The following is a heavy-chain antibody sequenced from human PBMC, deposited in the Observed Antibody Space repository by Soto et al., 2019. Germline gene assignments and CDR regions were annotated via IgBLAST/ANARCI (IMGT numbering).Heavy chain of an antibody. CDR2: IYTGGST. J-gene: IGHJ6*02. Sequence: GGSLRLSCAASGFTFSNYWMSWVRQAPGKGLEWVSIIYTGGSTYYADSVKGRFTMSRDTSKNTLYLQMNSLRAEDTAVYYCARDRARYSGYDRDYYYYGMDVWGQGTTVTVSS. CDR1: GFTFSNYW. CDR3: ARDRARYSGYDRDYYYYGMDV. D-gene: IGHD5-12*01. V-gene: IGHV3-66*01.